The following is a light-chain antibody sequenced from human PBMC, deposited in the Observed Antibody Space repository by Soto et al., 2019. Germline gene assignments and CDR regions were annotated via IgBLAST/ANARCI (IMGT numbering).Light chain of an antibody. Sequence: DIQMTQSPSTLSASVGDRVTITCRASQSIDNWLAWYQRKPGKAPKLLIYNASTLDSGVPSRFSGSGSGPEFTLAISSLQPDDFATYYCQQYNDYPYTFGQGTKLEMK. J-gene: IGKJ2*01. CDR1: QSIDNW. CDR2: NAS. CDR3: QQYNDYPYT. V-gene: IGKV1-5*03.